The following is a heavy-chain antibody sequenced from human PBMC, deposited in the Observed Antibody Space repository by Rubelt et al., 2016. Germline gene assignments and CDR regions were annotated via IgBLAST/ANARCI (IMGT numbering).Heavy chain of an antibody. D-gene: IGHD6-19*01. CDR2: INSDGSST. CDR1: GFTFSGYS. V-gene: IGHV3-74*01. J-gene: IGHJ4*02. Sequence: VQLVESGGGVVQPGTSLRLSCAASGFTFSGYSIHWVRQAPGKGLEWVSRINSDGSSTIYADSVKGRFTISRDNAKNTLYLQLNSLRAEDTAVYYCARDSHTVDWGQGTLVTVSS. CDR3: ARDSHTVD.